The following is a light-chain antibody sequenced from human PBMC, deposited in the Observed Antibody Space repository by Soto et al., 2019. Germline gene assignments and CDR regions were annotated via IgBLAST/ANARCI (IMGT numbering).Light chain of an antibody. Sequence: QSVLTQPPSVSGAPGPRVTLSCTGSSSNIGAGYDVHWYQQLPGTAPKLLIYGNSNRPSGVPDRFSGSKSGTSASLAITCLRAEDEADYYCQSYDSSLSGWVFGGGTKLTVL. CDR1: SSNIGAGYD. J-gene: IGLJ3*02. V-gene: IGLV1-40*01. CDR3: QSYDSSLSGWV. CDR2: GNS.